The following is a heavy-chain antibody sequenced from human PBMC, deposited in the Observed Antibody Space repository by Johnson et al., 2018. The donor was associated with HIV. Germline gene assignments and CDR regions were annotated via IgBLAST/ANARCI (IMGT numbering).Heavy chain of an antibody. J-gene: IGHJ3*01. D-gene: IGHD6-19*01. CDR2: IWYDGSNT. CDR1: GFTFSNYG. CDR3: ARVRRSGGFDNDAFDF. Sequence: QAQLVESGGGVVQPGGSMRLSCAASGFTFSNYGMHWVRQAPGKGLEWVAVIWYDGSNTYYADSVKGRFTISRDNSKNTVFLLLNSLRTEDTAVYYCARVRRSGGFDNDAFDFWCQGTMVTVSS. V-gene: IGHV3-30*19.